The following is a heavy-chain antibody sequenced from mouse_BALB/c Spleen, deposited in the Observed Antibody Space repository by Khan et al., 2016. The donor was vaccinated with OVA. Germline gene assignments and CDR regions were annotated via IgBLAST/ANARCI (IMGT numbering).Heavy chain of an antibody. CDR1: GFNIKDYY. D-gene: IGHD2-3*01. CDR3: ARDGYSPWFAY. Sequence: EVQLQESGAELVRPGALVKLSCKASGFNIKDYYMHWVKQRPEQGLVWIGRIDPENGDTIYDPKFQGKASITSDTSSNTAYLQLSSLTSEDTAVYYVARDGYSPWFAYWGQGTLVTVSA. V-gene: IGHV14-1*02. CDR2: IDPENGDT. J-gene: IGHJ3*01.